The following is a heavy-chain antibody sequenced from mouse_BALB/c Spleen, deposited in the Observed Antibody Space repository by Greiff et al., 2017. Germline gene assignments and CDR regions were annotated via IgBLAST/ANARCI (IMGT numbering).Heavy chain of an antibody. Sequence: EVKLQESGPSLVKPSQTLSLTCTVTGYSITSDYAWNWIRQFPGNKLEWMGYISYSGSTSYNPSLKSRISITRDTSKNQFFLQLNSVTTEDTATYYCARGWVYYYAMDYWGKGTSVTVSS. D-gene: IGHD2-3*01. CDR2: ISYSGST. CDR3: ARGWVYYYAMDY. CDR1: GYSITSDYA. J-gene: IGHJ4*01. V-gene: IGHV3-2*02.